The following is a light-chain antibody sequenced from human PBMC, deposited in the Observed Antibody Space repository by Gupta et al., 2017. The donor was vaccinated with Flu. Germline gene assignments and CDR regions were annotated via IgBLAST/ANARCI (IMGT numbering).Light chain of an antibody. Sequence: STLSASVGERVTITCRASQSISSWLAWYQQKPGKAPKFLIYKASSLQSGVPSRFSGSGSGTQFTLTISSLQPDDYATYYCQQDETSPLTFGGGTKVEI. CDR2: KAS. CDR3: QQDETSPLT. V-gene: IGKV1-5*03. J-gene: IGKJ4*02. CDR1: QSISSW.